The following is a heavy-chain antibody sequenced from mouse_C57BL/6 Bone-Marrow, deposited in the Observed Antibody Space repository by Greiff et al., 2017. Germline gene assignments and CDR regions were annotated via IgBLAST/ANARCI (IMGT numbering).Heavy chain of an antibody. Sequence: QVTLKESGPGILQPSQTLSLTCSFSGFSLSTFGMGVGWIRQPSGKGLEWLAHIWWDDDKYYNPALKRRPTISKDTTKNQLFLKIAHVDTADTATYYCARIEGTVVARSYWYFEVWGTGTPVPFPS. D-gene: IGHD1-1*01. CDR3: ARIEGTVVARSYWYFEV. V-gene: IGHV8-8*01. CDR1: GFSLSTFGMG. J-gene: IGHJ1*03. CDR2: IWWDDDK.